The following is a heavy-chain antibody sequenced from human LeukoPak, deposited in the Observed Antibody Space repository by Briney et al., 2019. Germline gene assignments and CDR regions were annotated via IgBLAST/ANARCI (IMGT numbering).Heavy chain of an antibody. CDR1: GGIFSSYA. Sequence: AVKVSCRASGGIFSSYAISWVRQAPGQGLEWMGRIIPILGIANYAQKFQGRVTITADKSTSTAYMDLSSLRSEDTAVYYCARDLPPYYFDYWGQGTLVTASS. CDR3: ARDLPPYYFDY. CDR2: IIPILGIA. J-gene: IGHJ4*02. V-gene: IGHV1-69*04.